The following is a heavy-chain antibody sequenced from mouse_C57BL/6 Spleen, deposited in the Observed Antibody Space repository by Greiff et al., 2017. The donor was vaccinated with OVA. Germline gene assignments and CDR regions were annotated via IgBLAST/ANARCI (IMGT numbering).Heavy chain of an antibody. CDR2: INPKNGGT. CDR3: ASGPLGKAAAMDD. D-gene: IGHD4-1*01. CDR1: GYTFTDYN. J-gene: IGHJ4*01. V-gene: IGHV1-18*01. Sequence: VQLQQSGPELVKPGASVKISCKASGYTFTDYNMDWVKQSHGKSLEWIGAINPKNGGTIYNQKFKGKATMTGDTSSSTAYMELRSLTYEDTAVYYCASGPLGKAAAMDDWGQGTTVTVAS.